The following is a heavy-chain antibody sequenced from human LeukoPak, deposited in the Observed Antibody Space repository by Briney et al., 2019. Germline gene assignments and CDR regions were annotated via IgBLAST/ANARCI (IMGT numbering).Heavy chain of an antibody. CDR2: ISYDGSNK. CDR3: ARMGIPNWNDAPFDY. CDR1: GFTFSSYA. Sequence: GGSLRLSCAASGFTFSSYAMHWVRQAPGKGLEWVAVISYDGSNKYYADPVKGRFTISRDNSKNTLYLQMNSLRAEDTAVYYCARMGIPNWNDAPFDYWGQGTLVTVSS. D-gene: IGHD1-1*01. J-gene: IGHJ4*02. V-gene: IGHV3-30*04.